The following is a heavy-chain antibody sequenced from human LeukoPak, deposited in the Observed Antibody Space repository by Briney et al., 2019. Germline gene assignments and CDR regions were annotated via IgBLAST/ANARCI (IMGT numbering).Heavy chain of an antibody. J-gene: IGHJ3*02. Sequence: PGRSLRLSCAASGFTFSSYAVHWVRQAPGKGLEWVAVISYDGSNKYYADSVKGRFTISRDNSKNTLYLQMNSLRAEDTAVYYCARDLKGGHDAFDIWGQGTMATVS. CDR2: ISYDGSNK. D-gene: IGHD3-16*01. CDR1: GFTFSSYA. CDR3: ARDLKGGHDAFDI. V-gene: IGHV3-30*04.